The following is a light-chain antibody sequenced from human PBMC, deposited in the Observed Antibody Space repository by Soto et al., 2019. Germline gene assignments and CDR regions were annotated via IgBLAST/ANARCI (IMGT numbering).Light chain of an antibody. V-gene: IGLV2-8*01. CDR1: SSDVGGYNY. CDR2: EVS. J-gene: IGLJ1*01. Sequence: QSVLTQPPSASGSHGQSVTISCTGTSSDVGGYNYVSWYQQHPGKAPKLMIYEVSKRPSGVPDRFSGSKSGNTASLTVSWLQAEDEADYYCSSYAGSNNFVFGTGTKVTVL. CDR3: SSYAGSNNFV.